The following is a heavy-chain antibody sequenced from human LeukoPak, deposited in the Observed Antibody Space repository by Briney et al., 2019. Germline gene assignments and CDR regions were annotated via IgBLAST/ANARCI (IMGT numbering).Heavy chain of an antibody. CDR1: GFTFSSYW. J-gene: IGHJ3*02. D-gene: IGHD7-27*01. Sequence: GGSLRLSCAASGFTFSSYWMHWVRQAPGKGLVWVSRINSDGSSTSYADSVKGRFTISRDNAKNTLYLQMNSLRAEDTAVYYCARAELGFSAFDIWGQGTMVTVSS. V-gene: IGHV3-74*01. CDR2: INSDGSST. CDR3: ARAELGFSAFDI.